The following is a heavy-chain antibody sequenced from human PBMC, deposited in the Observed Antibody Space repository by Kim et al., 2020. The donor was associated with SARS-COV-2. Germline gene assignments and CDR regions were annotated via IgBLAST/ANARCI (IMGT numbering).Heavy chain of an antibody. D-gene: IGHD5-12*01. J-gene: IGHJ3*01. CDR2: K. V-gene: IGHV3-7*01. Sequence: KYLVDAGKGRFTVSRDNAKNSLYLQMNSLRAEDTAVYYCARDGYNLDAFDVWGQGTMVTVSS. CDR3: ARDGYNLDAFDV.